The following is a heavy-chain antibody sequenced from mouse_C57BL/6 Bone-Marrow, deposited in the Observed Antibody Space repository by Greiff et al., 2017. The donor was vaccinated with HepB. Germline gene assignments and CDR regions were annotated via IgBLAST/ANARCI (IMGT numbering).Heavy chain of an antibody. Sequence: EVKVVESGGGLVQPGGSLKLSCAASGFTFSDYGMAWVRQAPRKGPEWVAFISNLAYSIYYADTVTGRFTISRENAKNTLYLEMSSLRSEDTAMYYCARKGDYYGSSYWYFDVWGTGTTVTGSS. V-gene: IGHV5-15*01. D-gene: IGHD1-1*01. J-gene: IGHJ1*03. CDR1: GFTFSDYG. CDR3: ARKGDYYGSSYWYFDV. CDR2: ISNLAYSI.